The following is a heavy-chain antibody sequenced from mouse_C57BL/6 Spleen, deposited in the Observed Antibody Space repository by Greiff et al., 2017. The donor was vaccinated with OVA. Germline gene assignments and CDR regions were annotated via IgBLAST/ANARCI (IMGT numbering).Heavy chain of an antibody. CDR3: ARHEGYGNYPLYAMDY. Sequence: QVQLKESGAELVKPGASVKLSCKASGYTFTEYTIHWVKQRSGQGLEWIGWFYPGSGSIKYNEKFKDKATLTADKSSSTVYMELSRLTSEDSAVYFCARHEGYGNYPLYAMDYWGQGTSVTVSS. D-gene: IGHD2-1*01. CDR1: GYTFTEYT. J-gene: IGHJ4*01. V-gene: IGHV1-62-2*01. CDR2: FYPGSGSI.